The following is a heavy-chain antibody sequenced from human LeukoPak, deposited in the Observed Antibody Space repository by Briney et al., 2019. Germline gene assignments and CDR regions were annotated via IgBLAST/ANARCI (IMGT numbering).Heavy chain of an antibody. Sequence: GGSLRLSCAASGFMYSGFDMSWVRQAPGRGLEWVSYISSGSSTMYYAESVKGRFTISRDNAKTSLFLQMNGLRDEDTAVYYCVRERGFRGSYYYDHWGQGALVTVSS. J-gene: IGHJ4*02. CDR1: GFMYSGFD. CDR2: ISSGSSTM. V-gene: IGHV3-48*02. CDR3: VRERGFRGSYYYDH. D-gene: IGHD1-26*01.